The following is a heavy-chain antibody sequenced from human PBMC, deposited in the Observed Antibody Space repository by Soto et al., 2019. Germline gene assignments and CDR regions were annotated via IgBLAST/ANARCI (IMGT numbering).Heavy chain of an antibody. CDR2: VYDTWRP. CDR1: SGPSKSHN. D-gene: IGHD3-10*01. J-gene: IGHJ6*01. CDR3: VRQGIGFLHGLVDV. V-gene: IGHV4-59*08. Sequence: QVQVQQSGPGLVKPSETLSLTCTVSSGPSKSHNWGWIRQPPGRGLEWIGYVYDTWRPSYNPSLKSRVTVSADTSTNRISLTLRFVTAADTAVYYCVRQGIGFLHGLVDVWGQGTTVIVSS.